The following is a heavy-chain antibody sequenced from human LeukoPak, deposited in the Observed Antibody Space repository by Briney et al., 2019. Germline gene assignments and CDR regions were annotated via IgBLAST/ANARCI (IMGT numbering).Heavy chain of an antibody. J-gene: IGHJ4*02. CDR3: VQGSDFWSGSIFDY. CDR2: ISGSGGST. V-gene: IGHV3-23*01. Sequence: GGSLRLSCAASGLTFSNYAMRWVRQAPGKGLEWVSGISGSGGSTYYADSVKGRSTISRHNSKNTLYLQINSLRVEDTAVYYCVQGSDFWSGSIFDYWGQGTLVTVSS. CDR1: GLTFSNYA. D-gene: IGHD3-3*01.